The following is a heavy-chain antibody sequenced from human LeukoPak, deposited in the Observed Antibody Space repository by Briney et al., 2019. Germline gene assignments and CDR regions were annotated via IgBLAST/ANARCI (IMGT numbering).Heavy chain of an antibody. V-gene: IGHV1-69*04. CDR1: GGTFSSYA. J-gene: IGHJ6*02. D-gene: IGHD1-26*01. Sequence: ASVKVSCKASGGTFSSYAISWVRQAPGQGLEWMGRIIPILGIANYAQKFQGRVTITADKSTSTAYMELSSLRSEDTAVYYCARDEEGSGIVGAPGVYYGMDVWGQGTTVTVSS. CDR2: IIPILGIA. CDR3: ARDEEGSGIVGAPGVYYGMDV.